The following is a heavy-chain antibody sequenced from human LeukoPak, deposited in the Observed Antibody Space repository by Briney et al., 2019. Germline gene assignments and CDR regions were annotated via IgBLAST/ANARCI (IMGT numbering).Heavy chain of an antibody. CDR3: VTVDYSRSYSFDS. D-gene: IGHD6-6*01. Sequence: SQTLSLTCAISGETFSSDTACWAWIRQSPSIGLESLGNTYDRSKWFTHYAVSVKSRIIITPDKSKNPVSLQQTCLTAEHTTVYYCVTVDYSRSYSFDSWGPGTLVTVSS. CDR2: TYDRSKWFT. J-gene: IGHJ4*02. V-gene: IGHV6-1*01. CDR1: GETFSSDTAC.